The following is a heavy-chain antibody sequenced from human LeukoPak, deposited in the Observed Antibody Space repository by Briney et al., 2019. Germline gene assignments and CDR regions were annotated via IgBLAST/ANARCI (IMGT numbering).Heavy chain of an antibody. CDR2: IKSKTDGGTT. V-gene: IGHV3-15*01. D-gene: IGHD5-18*01. J-gene: IGHJ4*02. Sequence: PGGSLRLSCAASGFTVSSNYMSWVRQAPGKGLEWVGRIKSKTDGGTTDYAAPVKGRFTISRDDSKNTLYLQMNSLKTEDTAVYYCTTRTRPPGYSYAPDYWGQGTLVTVSS. CDR3: TTRTRPPGYSYAPDY. CDR1: GFTVSSNY.